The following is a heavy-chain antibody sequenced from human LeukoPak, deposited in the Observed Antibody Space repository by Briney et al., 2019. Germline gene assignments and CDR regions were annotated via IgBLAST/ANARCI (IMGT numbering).Heavy chain of an antibody. CDR3: ARDRNWFDS. V-gene: IGHV4-59*02. Sequence: SETLSLACTVSDRSVTPHCWSWIRQPPGRGLEWVGYICDNGSTNYHPYLKTRVNMSVDASKRELSLKVNFVPAADTAVYYCARDRNWFDSWGEGTLVTVSS. CDR2: ICDNGST. CDR1: DRSVTPHC. D-gene: IGHD2/OR15-2a*01. J-gene: IGHJ5*01.